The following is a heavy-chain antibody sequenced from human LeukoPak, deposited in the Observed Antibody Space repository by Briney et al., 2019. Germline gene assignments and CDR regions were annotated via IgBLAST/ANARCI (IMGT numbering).Heavy chain of an antibody. Sequence: GSLRLSCAASGFTFSSYGMHWIRQPPGRGLEWIGYIHATGTTNYSPSLRSRVTISVDTSKNHFSLKLSSVTAADTAVYYCATEAWGHLGYWGQGTLVTVSS. J-gene: IGHJ4*02. D-gene: IGHD3-16*01. CDR2: IHATGTT. CDR3: ATEAWGHLGY. CDR1: GFTFSSYG. V-gene: IGHV4-4*08.